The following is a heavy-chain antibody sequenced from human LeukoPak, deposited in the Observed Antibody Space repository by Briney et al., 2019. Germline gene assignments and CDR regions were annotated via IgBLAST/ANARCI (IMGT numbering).Heavy chain of an antibody. CDR2: IYASGGT. V-gene: IGHV4-4*09. D-gene: IGHD2/OR15-2a*01. J-gene: IGHJ3*02. Sequence: SETLSLTCTVSGGSIDDYWWSWLRQPPGKGLEWVAYIYASGGTNSNPSLESRVTISADTSKNQFSLTLSSVTAADTAVYYCARHEKGVTYFYAFDIWGQGTMLTV. CDR1: GGSIDDYW. CDR3: ARHEKGVTYFYAFDI.